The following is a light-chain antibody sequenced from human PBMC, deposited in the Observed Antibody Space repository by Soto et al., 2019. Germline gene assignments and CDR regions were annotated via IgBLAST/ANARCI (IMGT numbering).Light chain of an antibody. CDR1: QNIRNW. CDR2: KAS. J-gene: IGKJ3*01. CDR3: QQYNSYPFT. V-gene: IGKV1-5*03. Sequence: DIQMTQSPSTLSASVGDRVTITCRASQNIRNWLAWYEQKPGKVPKLLIYKASSLESGVPSRFSGSGSGTEFTLTISSLQPDDFATYYCQQYNSYPFTFGPGTKVDIK.